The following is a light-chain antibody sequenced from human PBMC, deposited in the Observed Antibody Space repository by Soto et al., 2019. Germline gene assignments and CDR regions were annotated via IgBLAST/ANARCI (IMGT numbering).Light chain of an antibody. CDR2: RAS. J-gene: IGKJ1*01. CDR1: QSIGSW. Sequence: DIQMTQSPSTLSASVGDRVTITCRASQSIGSWLAWYQQKPGKAPKLLIYRASSLESEVPSRFSGSESGPEFTLIINSLQPDDFATYYCQQYNVYPWTFGQGTKVEIK. V-gene: IGKV1-5*03. CDR3: QQYNVYPWT.